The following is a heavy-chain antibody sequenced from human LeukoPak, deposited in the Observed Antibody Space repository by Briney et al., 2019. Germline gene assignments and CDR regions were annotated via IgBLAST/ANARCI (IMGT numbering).Heavy chain of an antibody. D-gene: IGHD3-3*01. J-gene: IGHJ4*02. V-gene: IGHV4-34*01. CDR1: GGSFSGYY. CDR2: INHSGST. Sequence: SQTLSLTCAVYGGSFSGYYWSWIRQPPGKGLEWIGEINHSGSTNYNPSLKSRVTISVDTSKNQFSLKLSSVTAADTAVYYCARGRRMYYDFWSGYYFFDYWGQGTLVTVSS. CDR3: ARGRRMYYDFWSGYYFFDY.